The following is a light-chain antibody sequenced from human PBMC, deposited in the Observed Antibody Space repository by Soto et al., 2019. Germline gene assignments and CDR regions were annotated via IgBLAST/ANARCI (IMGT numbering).Light chain of an antibody. CDR2: AAS. CDR3: LQDYNYPLT. CDR1: QGIRND. J-gene: IGKJ1*01. V-gene: IGKV1-6*01. Sequence: AIQMTQSPSSLSASIGDRVTITCRASQGIRNDLGWYQQKPGKAPKLLIYAASSLQSGVPSRFSGSGSGTDFTLTIGSLQPEDFATYYCLQDYNYPLTFGQGTKVEIK.